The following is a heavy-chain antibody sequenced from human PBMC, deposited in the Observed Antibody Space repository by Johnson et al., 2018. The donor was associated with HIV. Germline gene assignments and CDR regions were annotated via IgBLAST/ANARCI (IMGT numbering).Heavy chain of an antibody. Sequence: QVQLVESGGGLVQPGRSLRLSCAASGFTFSSYAMHWVRQAPGKGLDWVAVLSYDGSNKYYADSVKGRFTISRDDSKNTLYLQMNSLKTEDTAVYYCTDGESFFDIWGQGTMVTVSS. CDR2: LSYDGSNK. CDR3: TDGESFFDI. D-gene: IGHD3-10*01. J-gene: IGHJ3*02. V-gene: IGHV3-30*04. CDR1: GFTFSSYA.